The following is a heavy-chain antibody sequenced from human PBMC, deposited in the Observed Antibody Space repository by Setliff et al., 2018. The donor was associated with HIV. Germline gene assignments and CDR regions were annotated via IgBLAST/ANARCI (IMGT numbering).Heavy chain of an antibody. CDR1: GYTFTSYY. CDR3: ARDPNRIAVAGTFDY. D-gene: IGHD6-19*01. V-gene: IGHV1-46*01. J-gene: IGHJ4*02. CDR2: IKPSGGST. Sequence: ASVKVSCKASGYTFTSYYMHWVRQAPGQGLEWMGIIKPSGGSTSYAQKFQGRVTMTRDTSTSTVYMELSSLRSEDTAVYYCARDPNRIAVAGTFDYWGQGTRVTVS.